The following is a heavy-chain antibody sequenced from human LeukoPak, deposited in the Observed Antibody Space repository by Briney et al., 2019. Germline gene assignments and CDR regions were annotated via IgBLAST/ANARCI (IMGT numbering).Heavy chain of an antibody. CDR3: ARDSYNYDSSGQFDY. CDR2: ISAYNGNT. D-gene: IGHD3-22*01. Sequence: EASVKVSCKASGYTFTSYGISWVRQAPGQGREWMGWISAYNGNTNYAQKLQGRVTMTTDTSTSTAYMELRSLRSDDTAVYYCARDSYNYDSSGQFDYGGQGTLITVSS. CDR1: GYTFTSYG. V-gene: IGHV1-18*01. J-gene: IGHJ4*02.